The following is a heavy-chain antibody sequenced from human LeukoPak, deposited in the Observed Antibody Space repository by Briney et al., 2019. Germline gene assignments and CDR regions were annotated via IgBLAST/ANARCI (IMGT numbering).Heavy chain of an antibody. CDR2: IYSGGST. Sequence: GSLRLSCAASGFTVSSNYMSWVRQAPGKGLEWVSVIYSGGSTYYADSVKGRFTISRDNSKNTLYLQMNSLRAEDTAVYYCARGLFGCGGDCYSNAFDIWGQGTMVTVSS. CDR3: ARGLFGCGGDCYSNAFDI. J-gene: IGHJ3*02. V-gene: IGHV3-53*01. CDR1: GFTVSSNY. D-gene: IGHD2-21*02.